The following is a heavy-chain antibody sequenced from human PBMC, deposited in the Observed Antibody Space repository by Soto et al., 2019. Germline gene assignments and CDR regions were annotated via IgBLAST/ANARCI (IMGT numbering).Heavy chain of an antibody. J-gene: IGHJ6*02. V-gene: IGHV4-34*01. CDR2: INHSGST. CDR1: GGSFSGYY. CDR3: ARTSGDYVWGSYRQDYYYGMDV. D-gene: IGHD3-16*02. Sequence: LSLTCAVYGGSFSGYYWSWIRQPPGKGLEWIGEINHSGSTNYNPSLKSRVTISVDTSKNQFSLKLSSVTAADTAVYYCARTSGDYVWGSYRQDYYYGMDVWGQGTTVTVSS.